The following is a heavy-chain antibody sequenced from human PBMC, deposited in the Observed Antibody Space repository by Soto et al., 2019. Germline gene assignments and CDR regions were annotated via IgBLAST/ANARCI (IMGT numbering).Heavy chain of an antibody. Sequence: QVQLQESGPGLVKPSQTLSLTCTVSGGSISSGGTGSYWTWIRQLPGKGLEWIGYIYYTGNTYYNPSLKSRPTISIDTSENQFSLKLTSVTAADTAVYFCASGRDAYKVRYWGQGTLVTVSS. CDR2: IYYTGNT. V-gene: IGHV4-31*03. CDR3: ASGRDAYKVRY. J-gene: IGHJ4*02. D-gene: IGHD1-1*01. CDR1: GGSISSGGTGSY.